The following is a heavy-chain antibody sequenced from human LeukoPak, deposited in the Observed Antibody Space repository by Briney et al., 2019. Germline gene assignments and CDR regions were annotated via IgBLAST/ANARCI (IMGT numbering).Heavy chain of an antibody. Sequence: SETLSLTCTVSGGSISSYYWSWIRQPPGKGLEWIGYIYYSGSTNYNPSLKSRVTISVDTSTNQFSLKLSSVTAADTAVYYCARGRYSYGSLYYYYYGMDVWGQGTTVTVSS. CDR2: IYYSGST. CDR3: ARGRYSYGSLYYYYYGMDV. CDR1: GGSISSYY. V-gene: IGHV4-59*12. J-gene: IGHJ6*02. D-gene: IGHD5-18*01.